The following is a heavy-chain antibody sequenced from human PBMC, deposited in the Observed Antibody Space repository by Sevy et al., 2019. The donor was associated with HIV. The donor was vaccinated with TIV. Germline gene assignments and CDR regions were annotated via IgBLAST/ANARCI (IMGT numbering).Heavy chain of an antibody. D-gene: IGHD2-2*01. CDR1: GFTFSSYS. CDR2: ISSSSSTI. J-gene: IGHJ4*02. V-gene: IGHV3-48*01. CDR3: ARDDIVVVPAATAGKFDY. Sequence: GGSLRLSCAASGFTFSSYSMNWVRQAPGKGLEWVSYISSSSSTIYYADSVKSRFTISRDNAKNSLYLQMNSLRAEDTAVYYCARDDIVVVPAATAGKFDYWGQGTLVTVSS.